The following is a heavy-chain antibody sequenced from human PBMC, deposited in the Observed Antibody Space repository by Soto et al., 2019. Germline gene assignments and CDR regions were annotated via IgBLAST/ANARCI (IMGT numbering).Heavy chain of an antibody. D-gene: IGHD2-2*01. Sequence: QVQLVQSVAEVKKPGASVKVSCKASGYTFTSYDINWVRQASGQGLEWMGWMNPNSGNTGYAQKFQGRVTMTRNTSISTAYMELSSLRSEDTAVYYCARINCSSTSCYPLACCYFDLWGRGTLVNVSS. V-gene: IGHV1-8*01. CDR1: GYTFTSYD. J-gene: IGHJ2*01. CDR3: ARINCSSTSCYPLACCYFDL. CDR2: MNPNSGNT.